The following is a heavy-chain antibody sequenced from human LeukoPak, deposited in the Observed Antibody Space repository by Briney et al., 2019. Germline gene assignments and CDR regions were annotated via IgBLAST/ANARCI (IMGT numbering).Heavy chain of an antibody. D-gene: IGHD5-18*01. CDR1: GYTFIRFW. CDR2: IYPGDSET. V-gene: IGHV5-51*01. CDR3: ATGGIYSSNFDY. Sequence: KPGESLKISCKGSGYTFIRFWIGWVRQMRGKGLEWMGIIYPGDSETRYSPSFQGQVTISVDKSISTAYLQWSSLKASDTAVYYCATGGIYSSNFDYWGQGTLVTVSS. J-gene: IGHJ4*02.